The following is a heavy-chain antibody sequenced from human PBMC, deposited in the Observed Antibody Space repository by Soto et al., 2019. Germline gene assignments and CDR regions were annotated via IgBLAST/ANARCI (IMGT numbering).Heavy chain of an antibody. D-gene: IGHD3-22*01. CDR1: GFTFSNYA. J-gene: IGHJ1*01. V-gene: IGHV3-23*01. Sequence: EVQLLESGGGLVQPGGSLRLSCAASGFTFSNYAMTWVRQAPGKGLEWVSAISGSGRNRFYVDSVKGRFTISRDNSKNTLYLQMNSLRAEDTAIYYCAKDYDNSGHTYAEYFQHWGQGTLVTVSS. CDR2: ISGSGRNR. CDR3: AKDYDNSGHTYAEYFQH.